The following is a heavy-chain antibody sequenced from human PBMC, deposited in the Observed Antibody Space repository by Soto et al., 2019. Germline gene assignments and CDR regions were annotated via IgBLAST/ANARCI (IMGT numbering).Heavy chain of an antibody. V-gene: IGHV3-9*01. Sequence: GGSLRLSCAASGFTFDDYAMHWVRQAPGKGLEWASGISWNSGSIGYADSVKGRFTISRDNAKNSLYLQMNSLRAEDTALYYCAKAPGDYYYYLDVWGKGTTVTVSS. J-gene: IGHJ6*03. CDR3: AKAPGDYYYYLDV. CDR1: GFTFDDYA. CDR2: ISWNSGSI.